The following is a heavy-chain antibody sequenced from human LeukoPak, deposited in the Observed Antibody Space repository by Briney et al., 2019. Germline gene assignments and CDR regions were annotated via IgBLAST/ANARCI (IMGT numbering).Heavy chain of an antibody. CDR2: INAGNDNT. D-gene: IGHD6-13*01. Sequence: ASVKVSCKASGYTFTSYAMHWVRQAPGQRLEWMGWINAGNDNTKYSQKFQGRVTITRDTSASTAYMELSSLRFEDTAVYYCARTETLAAAGYYYGMDVWGQGTTVTVSS. CDR3: ARTETLAAAGYYYGMDV. CDR1: GYTFTSYA. J-gene: IGHJ6*02. V-gene: IGHV1-3*01.